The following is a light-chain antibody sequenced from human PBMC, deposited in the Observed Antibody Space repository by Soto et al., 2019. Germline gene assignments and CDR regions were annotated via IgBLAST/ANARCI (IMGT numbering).Light chain of an antibody. CDR2: DVT. J-gene: IGLJ2*01. CDR1: SSDVGDYNY. CDR3: SSYSSRSTVV. V-gene: IGLV2-14*01. Sequence: QSALTQPASVSGSPGQSITISCTGTSSDVGDYNYVSWYQQHPGKAPQLVIYDVTNRPSGFSNRFSGSKSGNTASLTISGLQAEGEADYYCSSYSSRSTVVFGGGTKLTVL.